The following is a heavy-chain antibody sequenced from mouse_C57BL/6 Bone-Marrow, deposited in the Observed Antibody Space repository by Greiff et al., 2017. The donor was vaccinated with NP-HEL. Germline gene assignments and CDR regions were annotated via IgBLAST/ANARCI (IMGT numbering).Heavy chain of an antibody. J-gene: IGHJ2*01. CDR1: GYTFTDYY. CDR3: AGLLRFHEDFDY. V-gene: IGHV1-75*01. D-gene: IGHD1-1*01. Sequence: QVQLQQSGPELVKPGASVKISCKASGYTFTDYYINWVKQRPGQGLEWIGWIFPGSGSTYYNEKFKGKATLTVDKSSSTAYMLLSSLTSEDSAVYFCAGLLRFHEDFDYWGQGTTLTVSS. CDR2: IFPGSGST.